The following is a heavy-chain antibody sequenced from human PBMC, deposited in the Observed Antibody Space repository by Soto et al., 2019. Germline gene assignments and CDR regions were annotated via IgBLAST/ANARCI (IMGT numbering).Heavy chain of an antibody. CDR1: GFTFSSYG. CDR2: ISYDGSNK. CDR3: AKVVVNRDYYYYYGMDV. V-gene: IGHV3-30*18. D-gene: IGHD3-22*01. Sequence: GGSLRLSCAASGFTFSSYGMHWVRQAPGRGLEWVAVISYDGSNKYYADSVKGRFTISRDNSKNTLYLQMNSLRAEDTAVYYCAKVVVNRDYYYYYGMDVWGHGTTVTVSS. J-gene: IGHJ6*02.